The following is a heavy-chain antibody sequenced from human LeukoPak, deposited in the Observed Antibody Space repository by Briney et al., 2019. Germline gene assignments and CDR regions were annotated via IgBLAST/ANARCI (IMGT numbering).Heavy chain of an antibody. CDR3: ASCRGDYDNPQIDF. CDR1: GLSVSSSY. D-gene: IGHD4-17*01. Sequence: GGSLRRSCAASGLSVSSSYRTWVRQAPAKGLEWISVINSGGSAYYADSVKDRFTIYRDSSKNTVHLQMNTLSAEDTAVYFCASCRGDYDNPQIDFWGQGTLVTVSS. CDR2: INSGGSA. J-gene: IGHJ4*02. V-gene: IGHV3-66*01.